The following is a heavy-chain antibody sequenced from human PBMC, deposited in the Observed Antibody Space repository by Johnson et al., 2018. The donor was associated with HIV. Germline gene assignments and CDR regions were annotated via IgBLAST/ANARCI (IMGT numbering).Heavy chain of an antibody. CDR3: ARTRSGWAHDAFDI. J-gene: IGHJ3*02. D-gene: IGHD6-19*01. V-gene: IGHV3-30*04. Sequence: QVQLVESGGGVVQPGRSLRLSCAASGFTFSSYAMHWVRQAPGKGLEWAAVISFDGSNKYYADSVKGRFTISRDNSKNTLYLQMNSLRAEDTAVYYCARTRSGWAHDAFDIWGQGTMVTVSS. CDR2: ISFDGSNK. CDR1: GFTFSSYA.